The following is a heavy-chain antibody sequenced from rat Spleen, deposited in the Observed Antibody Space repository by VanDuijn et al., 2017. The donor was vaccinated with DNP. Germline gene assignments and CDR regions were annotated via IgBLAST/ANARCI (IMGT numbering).Heavy chain of an antibody. J-gene: IGHJ2*01. Sequence: EVQLVESGGGLVQPGRSLKLSCAASGFTFSDYYMAWVRQAPTEGLEWVATIIYDGRTYYRNSVKGRFTVSRDNAKSTLYLQMGSLRSEDTATYYCARVSGYDYFDYWGQGVMVTVSS. D-gene: IGHD4-3*01. CDR2: IIYDGRT. CDR1: GFTFSDYY. CDR3: ARVSGYDYFDY. V-gene: IGHV5S10*01.